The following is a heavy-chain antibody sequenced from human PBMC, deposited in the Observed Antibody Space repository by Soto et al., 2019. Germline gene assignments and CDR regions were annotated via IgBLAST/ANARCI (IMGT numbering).Heavy chain of an antibody. CDR2: IYYSGST. D-gene: IGHD6-19*01. CDR3: ARLIAVAGTYYYYYGMDV. V-gene: IGHV4-59*01. CDR1: GGSISSYY. Sequence: PSETLSLTCTVSGGSISSYYWSWIRQPPGKGLEWIGYIYYSGSTNYNPSLKSRVTISVDTSKHQFSLKLSSVTAADTAVYYCARLIAVAGTYYYYYGMDVWGQGTTV. J-gene: IGHJ6*02.